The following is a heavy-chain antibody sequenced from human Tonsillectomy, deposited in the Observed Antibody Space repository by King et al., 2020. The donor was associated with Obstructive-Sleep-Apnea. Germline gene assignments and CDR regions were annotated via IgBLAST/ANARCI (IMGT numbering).Heavy chain of an antibody. CDR1: GFTVSSNY. Sequence: VQLVQSGGGLVQPGGSLRLSCAASGFTVSSNYMSWVRQAPGKGLEWVSVIYSGGSTYYADSVKGRFTISRDNSKNTLYLQMNSLRAEDTAVYYCARWTGAYGGIYFDYWGQRTLVTVSS. CDR2: IYSGGST. V-gene: IGHV3-66*01. J-gene: IGHJ4*02. D-gene: IGHD4-23*01. CDR3: ARWTGAYGGIYFDY.